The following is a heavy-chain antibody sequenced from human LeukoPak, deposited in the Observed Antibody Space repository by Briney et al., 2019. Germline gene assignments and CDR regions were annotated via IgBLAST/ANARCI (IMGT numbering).Heavy chain of an antibody. CDR3: ARGPHYYYYYMDV. CDR2: IIAVFGTA. CDR1: GGTFSSYT. V-gene: IGHV1-69*13. J-gene: IGHJ6*03. Sequence: SVKVSCKASGGTFSSYTISWVRQAPGQGLEWMGGIIAVFGTANYAQKFQGRVTITADESTSRAYMELSSLRPEDTAVYYCARGPHYYYYYMDVWGKGTTVTVSS.